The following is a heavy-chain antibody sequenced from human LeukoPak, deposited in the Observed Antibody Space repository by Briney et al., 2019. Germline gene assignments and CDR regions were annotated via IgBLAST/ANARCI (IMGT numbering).Heavy chain of an antibody. J-gene: IGHJ5*02. Sequence: PSETLSLTCTVSGGSISSYYWSWIRQPPGKGLEWIGYIYYSGSTNYNPSLKSRVTISVDTSKNQFSLKLSSVTAADTAVYYCARGRAAHSWFDPWGQGTLVTVSS. V-gene: IGHV4-59*12. D-gene: IGHD6-13*01. CDR3: ARGRAAHSWFDP. CDR2: IYYSGST. CDR1: GGSISSYY.